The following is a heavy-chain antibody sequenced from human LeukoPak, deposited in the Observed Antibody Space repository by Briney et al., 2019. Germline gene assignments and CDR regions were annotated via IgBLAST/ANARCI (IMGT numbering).Heavy chain of an antibody. Sequence: TLSLTCTVSGGSXSSGGYYWSWIRQHPGKGLEWIGYIYYSGSTYYNPSLKSRVTISVDTSKNQFSLKLSSVTAADTAVYYCASGYSGYGGFFGDYWGQGTLVTVSS. CDR3: ASGYSGYGGFFGDY. D-gene: IGHD5-12*01. CDR2: IYYSGST. V-gene: IGHV4-31*03. CDR1: GGSXSSGGYY. J-gene: IGHJ4*02.